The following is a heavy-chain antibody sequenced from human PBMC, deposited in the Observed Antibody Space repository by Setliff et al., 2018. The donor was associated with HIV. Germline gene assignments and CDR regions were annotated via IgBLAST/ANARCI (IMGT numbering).Heavy chain of an antibody. V-gene: IGHV3-30*07. Sequence: PGGSLRLSCAASGFTFSSYAMHWVRQAPGKGLEWVAVISYDGSNKYYADSVKGRFTISRDNTRNSLYLQMNSLRAEDTAMYYCARGRCSDAACFFDYWGQGTLVTVSS. D-gene: IGHD3-16*01. CDR3: ARGRCSDAACFFDY. CDR1: GFTFSSYA. J-gene: IGHJ4*02. CDR2: ISYDGSNK.